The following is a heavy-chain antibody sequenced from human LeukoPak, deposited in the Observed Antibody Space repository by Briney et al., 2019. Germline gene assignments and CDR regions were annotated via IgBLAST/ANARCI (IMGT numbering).Heavy chain of an antibody. Sequence: GGSLRLSCAASGFTFSDYYMSWIRQAPGKGLEWVSYISSSGSTIYYADSVKGRFTISRDNAKNSPYLQMNSLGAEDTAVYYCARRATVTTRAPYYFDYWGQGTLVTVSS. V-gene: IGHV3-11*01. CDR2: ISSSGSTI. J-gene: IGHJ4*02. CDR3: ARRATVTTRAPYYFDY. CDR1: GFTFSDYY. D-gene: IGHD4-17*01.